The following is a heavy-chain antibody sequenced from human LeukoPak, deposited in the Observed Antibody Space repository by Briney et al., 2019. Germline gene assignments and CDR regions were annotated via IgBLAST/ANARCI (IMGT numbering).Heavy chain of an antibody. CDR2: ITSSSSVL. V-gene: IGHV3-48*01. Sequence: PGGSLRLSCAVSGFNFRSYSMNWVRQAPGKGLEWISYITSSSSVLFYADSVRGRFTISRDNAKNSLYLQMNNLTAEDTAVYYCAKDLESGYLDYWGQGTLVTVSS. CDR3: AKDLESGYLDY. D-gene: IGHD3-3*01. CDR1: GFNFRSYS. J-gene: IGHJ4*02.